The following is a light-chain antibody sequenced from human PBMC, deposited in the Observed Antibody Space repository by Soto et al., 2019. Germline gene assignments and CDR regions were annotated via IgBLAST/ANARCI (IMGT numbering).Light chain of an antibody. V-gene: IGKV3D-15*01. J-gene: IGKJ4*01. CDR2: GAS. CDR1: HSVNSTY. Sequence: GERVPHSCRASHSVNSTYLTWYRQKPGQAPGLLICGASTRATGIPARFSGSGSGTEFTLTISCLQSEDFAVYYCQPYNNWLPLTFCGGTKV. CDR3: QPYNNWLPLT.